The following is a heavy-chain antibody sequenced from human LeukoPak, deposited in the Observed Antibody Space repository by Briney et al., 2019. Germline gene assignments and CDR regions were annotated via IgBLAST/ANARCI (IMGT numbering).Heavy chain of an antibody. Sequence: SETLSLTCTVSGDSISSYYWSWIRQPPGKGLEWIGYIYYSGSTIYNPSLNSRVTISVDTSKNQFSLKLSSVTAADTAVYYCARYLDYGGNSRVFQHWGQGTLVTVSS. J-gene: IGHJ1*01. V-gene: IGHV4-59*12. D-gene: IGHD4-23*01. CDR1: GDSISSYY. CDR2: IYYSGST. CDR3: ARYLDYGGNSRVFQH.